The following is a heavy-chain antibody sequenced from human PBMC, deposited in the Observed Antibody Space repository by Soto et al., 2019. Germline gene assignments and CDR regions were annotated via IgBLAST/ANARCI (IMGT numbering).Heavy chain of an antibody. Sequence: SETLSLTCAVSGGSSRQSSYFWGWIRQPPGKGLEWIASVYYSGTPYYSPSLKSRVTISIDTSKTQISLKLNSLTAADTAVYYCDRADTAIDPHGSWSQGILVTVSS. CDR1: GGSSRQSSYF. J-gene: IGHJ5*02. CDR3: DRADTAIDPHGS. D-gene: IGHD5-18*01. V-gene: IGHV4-39*01. CDR2: VYYSGTP.